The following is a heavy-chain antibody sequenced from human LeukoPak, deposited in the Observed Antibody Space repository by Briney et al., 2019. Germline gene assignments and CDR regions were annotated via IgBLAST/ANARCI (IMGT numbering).Heavy chain of an antibody. J-gene: IGHJ1*01. Sequence: GGSLRLSCAASGFTFSSYSMNWVRQAPGKGLEWVSYISSSSSTIYYADSVKGRFTISRDNAKNSLYLQMNSLRAEDTAVYYCTTGEGYCSSTSCSKGQHWGQGTLVTVSS. CDR1: GFTFSSYS. CDR3: TTGEGYCSSTSCSKGQH. V-gene: IGHV3-48*01. CDR2: ISSSSSTI. D-gene: IGHD2-2*01.